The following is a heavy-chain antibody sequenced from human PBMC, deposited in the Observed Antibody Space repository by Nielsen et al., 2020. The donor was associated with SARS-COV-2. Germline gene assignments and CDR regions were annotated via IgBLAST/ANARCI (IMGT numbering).Heavy chain of an antibody. V-gene: IGHV2-26*01. CDR3: ARAQYSSGIDY. CDR1: GFSLSNARMG. D-gene: IGHD6-19*01. Sequence: SGPTLVKPTETLTLTCTVSGFSLSNARMGVSWIRQPPGKALEWLAHIFSNDEKSYSTSLKNRLTITKDTSKNQVVLTMTNMDPVDTAAYYCARAQYSSGIDYWGQGTLVTVSS. CDR2: IFSNDEK. J-gene: IGHJ4*02.